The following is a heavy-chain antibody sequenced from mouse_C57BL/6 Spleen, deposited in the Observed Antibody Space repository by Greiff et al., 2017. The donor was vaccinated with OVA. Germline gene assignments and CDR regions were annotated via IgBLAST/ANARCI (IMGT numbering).Heavy chain of an antibody. D-gene: IGHD2-2*01. CDR2: INPNNGGT. V-gene: IGHV1-18*01. CDR3: ARTPLWLRQDYFDY. CDR1: GYTFTDYN. Sequence: EAQLQQSGPELVKPGASVKIPCKASGYTFTDYNMDWVKQSHGKSLEWIGDINPNNGGTIYNQKFKGKATLTVDKSSSTAYMELRSLTSEDTAVYYCARTPLWLRQDYFDYWGQGTTLTVSS. J-gene: IGHJ2*01.